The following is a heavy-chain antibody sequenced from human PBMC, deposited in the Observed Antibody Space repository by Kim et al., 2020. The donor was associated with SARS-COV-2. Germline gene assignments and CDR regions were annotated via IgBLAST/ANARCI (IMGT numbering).Heavy chain of an antibody. Sequence: ASVKVSCKASGYTFTSYYMHWVRQAPGQGLEWMGIINPSGGSTSYAQKFQGRVTMTRDTSTSTVYMELSSLRSEDTAVYYCARDDRMDYGEPLPMDVWGQGTTVTVSS. V-gene: IGHV1-46*01. J-gene: IGHJ6*02. CDR2: INPSGGST. CDR3: ARDDRMDYGEPLPMDV. D-gene: IGHD4-17*01. CDR1: GYTFTSYY.